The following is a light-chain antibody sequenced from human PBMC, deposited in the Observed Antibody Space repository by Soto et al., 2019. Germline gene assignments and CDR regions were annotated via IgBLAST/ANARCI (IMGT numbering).Light chain of an antibody. CDR1: QGISNY. J-gene: IGKJ5*01. CDR2: AAS. V-gene: IGKV1-27*01. Sequence: DIQMTQSPSSLSASVGDRATITCRASQGISNYLAWYQQKPGKVPKLLIYAASTLQSGVPSRFSGSGSGTDYTLTISSLEPEDFAVYYCQQRSNWPPITFGQGTRLEIK. CDR3: QQRSNWPPIT.